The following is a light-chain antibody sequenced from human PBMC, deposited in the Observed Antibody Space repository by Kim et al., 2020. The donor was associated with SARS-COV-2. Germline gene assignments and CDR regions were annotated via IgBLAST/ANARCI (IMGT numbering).Light chain of an antibody. J-gene: IGLJ2*01. CDR3: QAWDSSTVV. V-gene: IGLV3-1*01. CDR2: QDS. CDR1: KLGDKY. Sequence: GAPGKTASITCSGDKLGDKYACWYQQKPGQSPVLVIYQDSKRPSGIPERFSGSNSGNTATLTISGTQAMDEADYYCQAWDSSTVVFGGGTQLTVL.